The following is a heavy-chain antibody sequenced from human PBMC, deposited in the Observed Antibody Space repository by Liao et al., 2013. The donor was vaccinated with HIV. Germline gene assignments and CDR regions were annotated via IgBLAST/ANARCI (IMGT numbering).Heavy chain of an antibody. D-gene: IGHD3-10*01. J-gene: IGHJ4*02. CDR3: ARGHYYGSGNYYPFDS. CDR2: IYTSGST. Sequence: QVQLQESGPGLVKPSQTLSLTCTVSGGSISSGSYYWSWIRQPAGKGLEWIGRIYTSGSTNYNPSLKSPFTISIDTSKNQFSLKLTSVTAADTAIYYCARGHYYGSGNYYPFDSWGQGTLVTVSS. CDR1: GGSISSGSYY. V-gene: IGHV4-61*02.